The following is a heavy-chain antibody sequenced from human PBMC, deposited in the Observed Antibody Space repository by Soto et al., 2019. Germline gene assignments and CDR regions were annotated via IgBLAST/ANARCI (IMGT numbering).Heavy chain of an antibody. CDR3: ARGLASRPSNGMDV. CDR1: GDSVSSNSAA. V-gene: IGHV6-1*01. D-gene: IGHD6-19*01. Sequence: SQTLSLTCAISGDSVSSNSAAWNWIMQSPSRGLEWLGRTYYRSKWYNDYAVSVKSRITINPATAKNQFSLQLNSVTPEDTAVYYCARGLASRPSNGMDVWGQGTTVTVSS. CDR2: TYYRSKWYN. J-gene: IGHJ6*02.